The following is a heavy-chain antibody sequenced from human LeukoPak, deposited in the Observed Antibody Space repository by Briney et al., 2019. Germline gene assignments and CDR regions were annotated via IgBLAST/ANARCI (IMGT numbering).Heavy chain of an antibody. V-gene: IGHV4-31*03. Sequence: SETLSLTCTVSGGSISSGGYYWSWIRQHPGKGLEWIGYIYYSGSTYYNPSLKSRVTISVDTSKNQFSLKLSSVTAADTAVYYCASGDYGDYLYFDYWGQGTLVTVSS. CDR2: IYYSGST. J-gene: IGHJ4*02. CDR1: GGSISSGGYY. D-gene: IGHD4-17*01. CDR3: ASGDYGDYLYFDY.